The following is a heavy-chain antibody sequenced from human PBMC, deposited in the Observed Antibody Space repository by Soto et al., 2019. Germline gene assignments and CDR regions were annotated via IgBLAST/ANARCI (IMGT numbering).Heavy chain of an antibody. J-gene: IGHJ4*02. Sequence: SVKVSCKASGGTFSSYAISWVRQAPGQGLEWMGGIIPIFGTANYAQKFQGRVTITADESTSTAYMELSSLRSEDTAVYYCARSWQPDKRIDYWGQGTLVTVSS. CDR3: ARSWQPDKRIDY. V-gene: IGHV1-69*13. CDR2: IIPIFGTA. CDR1: GGTFSSYA. D-gene: IGHD6-13*01.